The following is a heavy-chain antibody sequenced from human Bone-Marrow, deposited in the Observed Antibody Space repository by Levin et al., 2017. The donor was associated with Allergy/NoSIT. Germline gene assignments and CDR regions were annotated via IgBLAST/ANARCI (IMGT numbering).Heavy chain of an antibody. CDR2: IVSSSSYI. Sequence: GESLKISCAASGFTFSSYIMNWVRQAPGKGLEWVSAIVSSSSYIYYADSVKGRFTISRDNAKNSLYLQMNSLRAEDTAIYYCASFGGSSGWYGGSDTFDIWGQGTMVTVSS. D-gene: IGHD6-19*01. J-gene: IGHJ3*02. CDR1: GFTFSSYI. CDR3: ASFGGSSGWYGGSDTFDI. V-gene: IGHV3-21*01.